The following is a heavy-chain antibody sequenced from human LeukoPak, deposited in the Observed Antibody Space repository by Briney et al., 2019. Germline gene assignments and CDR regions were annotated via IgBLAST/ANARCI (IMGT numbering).Heavy chain of an antibody. J-gene: IGHJ6*02. CDR3: AKDYAVEYYYYYYGMDV. CDR2: ISYDGSNK. Sequence: GGSLRLSCAASGFTFSSFGMHWVRQAPDKGLEWVAVISYDGSNKYYADSVKGRFTISRDNSKNTLYLQMNSLRAEDTAVYYCAKDYAVEYYYYYYGMDVWGQGTTVTVSS. V-gene: IGHV3-30*18. D-gene: IGHD2-2*01. CDR1: GFTFSSFG.